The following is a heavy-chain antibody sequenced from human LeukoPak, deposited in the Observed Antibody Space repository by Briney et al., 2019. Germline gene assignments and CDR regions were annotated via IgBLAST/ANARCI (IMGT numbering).Heavy chain of an antibody. CDR3: ARGIQLSYALEI. CDR2: IIPILDIR. Sequence: SVKVSCKASGGTFSSYSISWVRQAPGHGLEWMGRIIPILDIRDYAQKFQGRVTNTSDKSTGTAYMELSSLRSEDTAVYYCARGIQLSYALEIWGQGTMVIVSS. CDR1: GGTFSSYS. D-gene: IGHD5-18*01. V-gene: IGHV1-69*04. J-gene: IGHJ3*02.